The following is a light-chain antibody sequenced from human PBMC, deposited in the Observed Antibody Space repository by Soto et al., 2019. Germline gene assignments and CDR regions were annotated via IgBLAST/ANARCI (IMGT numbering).Light chain of an antibody. CDR1: QSFSSN. CDR3: QQYNNWPPT. V-gene: IGKV3-15*01. CDR2: GAS. Sequence: EIVMTQSPATLSVSPGERATLSCRASQSFSSNLAWYQQKPGQAPRLLIYGASTRATDIPARFSGSGSGTEFTLTISSLQSEDFAVYYCQQYNNWPPTFGRGTKVEIK. J-gene: IGKJ1*01.